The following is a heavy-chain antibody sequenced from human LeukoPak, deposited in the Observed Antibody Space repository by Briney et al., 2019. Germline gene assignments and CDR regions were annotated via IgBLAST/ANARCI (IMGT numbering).Heavy chain of an antibody. CDR1: GYTFTGYY. V-gene: IGHV1-2*02. J-gene: IGHJ4*02. CDR2: INPNSGGT. CDR3: AGVSLPLYYYDSSGYYYFDY. Sequence: ASVKVSCKASGYTFTGYYMHWVRQAPGQGLEWMGWINPNSGGTNYAQKFQGRVTMTRDTSISTAYMELSRLRSDDTAVYYCAGVSLPLYYYDSSGYYYFDYWGQGTLVTVSS. D-gene: IGHD3-22*01.